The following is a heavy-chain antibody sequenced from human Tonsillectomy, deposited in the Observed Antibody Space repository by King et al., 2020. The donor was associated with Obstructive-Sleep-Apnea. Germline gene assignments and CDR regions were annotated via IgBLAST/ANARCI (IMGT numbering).Heavy chain of an antibody. CDR3: ARGHFGIAAAGTPYYGMDV. CDR1: GGSFSGYY. CDR2: INHSGST. Sequence: VQLQQWGAGLLKPSETLSLTSTVYGGSFSGYYWTWIRQPPGQGLEWIGEINHSGSTNYNPSLKSRVTISVDTSKNQLSLNLSSVTAAETAVYYCARGHFGIAAAGTPYYGMDVWGQGTTVTVSS. J-gene: IGHJ6*02. D-gene: IGHD6-13*01. V-gene: IGHV4-34*01.